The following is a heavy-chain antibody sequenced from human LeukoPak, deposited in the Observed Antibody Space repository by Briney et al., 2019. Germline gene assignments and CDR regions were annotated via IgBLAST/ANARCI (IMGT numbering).Heavy chain of an antibody. Sequence: GGSLRLSCAASGFTFSSYWMHWVRQAPGKGLVWVSRINSDGSSTSYADSVKGRFTISRDNAKNTLYLQMNSLRAEDTAVYYCARGGQLWLRPFDYWGQGTLVTGSP. CDR2: INSDGSST. J-gene: IGHJ4*02. CDR3: ARGGQLWLRPFDY. D-gene: IGHD5-18*01. V-gene: IGHV3-74*01. CDR1: GFTFSSYW.